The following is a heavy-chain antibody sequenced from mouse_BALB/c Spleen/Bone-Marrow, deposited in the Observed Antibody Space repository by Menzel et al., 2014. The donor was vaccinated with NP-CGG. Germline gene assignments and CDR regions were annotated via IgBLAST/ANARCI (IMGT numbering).Heavy chain of an antibody. J-gene: IGHJ3*01. CDR3: ARGLRAY. Sequence: LEESGAELVRPGSSVKIPCKASGYAFSTYWMNWVKQRPGQGLEWIGQIYPGDGDTNYNGKFRGKALTADKSSSTAYMQLSSLTSEDSAIYFCARGLRAYWGQGTLVTVSA. CDR2: IYPGDGDT. CDR1: GYAFSTYW. V-gene: IGHV1-80*01.